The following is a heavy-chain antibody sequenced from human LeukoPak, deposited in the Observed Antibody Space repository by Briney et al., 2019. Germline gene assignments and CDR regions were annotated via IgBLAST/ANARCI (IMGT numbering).Heavy chain of an antibody. Sequence: SETLSLTCTVSGYSISSGYYWGWIRQPPGKGLEWIGSIYHSGSTYYNPSLKSRVTISVDTSKNQFSLKLSSVTAADTAVYYCARVPSMITFGGAAPGAFDIWGQGTMVTVSS. J-gene: IGHJ3*02. CDR3: ARVPSMITFGGAAPGAFDI. D-gene: IGHD3-16*01. CDR1: GYSISSGYY. V-gene: IGHV4-38-2*02. CDR2: IYHSGST.